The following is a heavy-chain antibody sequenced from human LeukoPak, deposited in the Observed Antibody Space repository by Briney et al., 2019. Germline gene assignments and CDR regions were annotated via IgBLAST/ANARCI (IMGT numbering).Heavy chain of an antibody. V-gene: IGHV3-23*01. CDR1: GFTFSSYA. D-gene: IGHD3-22*01. J-gene: IGHJ4*02. CDR2: ISGSGCST. CDR3: AKDLFYYDSSGYFDY. Sequence: PGGSLRLSCAASGFTFSSYAMSWVRQAPGKGLEWVSAISGSGCSTYYADSVKGRFTISRDNSKNTLYLQMKSLRAEDTAVYYCAKDLFYYDSSGYFDYWGQGTLVTVSS.